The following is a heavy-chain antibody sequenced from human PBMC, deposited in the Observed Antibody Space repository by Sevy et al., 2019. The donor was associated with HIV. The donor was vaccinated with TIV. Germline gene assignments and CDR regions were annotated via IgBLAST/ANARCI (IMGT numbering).Heavy chain of an antibody. CDR2: FDPEDGET. V-gene: IGHV1-24*01. Sequence: ASVKVSCKVSGYSLTDLSMHWVGQAPGIGLEWMGLFDPEDGETMYAENFQGRVNMTEDTSRDTAYMELSSLRSEDTAMYYCATTREYYSDNSGYIDYWGQGTLVTVSS. CDR3: ATTREYYSDNSGYIDY. J-gene: IGHJ4*02. D-gene: IGHD3-22*01. CDR1: GYSLTDLS.